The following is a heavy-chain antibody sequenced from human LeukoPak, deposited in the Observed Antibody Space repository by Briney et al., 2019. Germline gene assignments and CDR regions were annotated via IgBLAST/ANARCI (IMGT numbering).Heavy chain of an antibody. CDR1: GFTFSSYA. Sequence: GRSLRLSCAASGFTFSSYAMHWVRQAPGKGLEWVAVISYDGSNKYYADSVKGRFTISRDNSKNTLYLQMNSLRAEDTAVYYCARDYSNQYNVQHWGQGTLVTVSS. CDR2: ISYDGSNK. D-gene: IGHD4-11*01. V-gene: IGHV3-30-3*01. CDR3: ARDYSNQYNVQH. J-gene: IGHJ1*01.